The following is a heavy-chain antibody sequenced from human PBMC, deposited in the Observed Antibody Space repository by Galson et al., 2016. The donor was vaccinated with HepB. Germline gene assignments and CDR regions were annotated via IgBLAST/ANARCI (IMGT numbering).Heavy chain of an antibody. D-gene: IGHD6-6*01. V-gene: IGHV4-39*01. Sequence: ATLSPTCSFSGDSISSTSYSCGWIRQPPGKGLELIGTIYYSGSTSYYPSLKIRVSISVDTSKNQFSLNLTPVTASDTAIYYCARLPSSSSMIDAWGQGTLVTVSS. CDR2: IYYSGST. J-gene: IGHJ5*02. CDR3: ARLPSSSSMIDA. CDR1: GDSISSTSYS.